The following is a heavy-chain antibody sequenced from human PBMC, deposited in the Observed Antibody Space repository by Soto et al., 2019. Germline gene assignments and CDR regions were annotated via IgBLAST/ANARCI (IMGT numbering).Heavy chain of an antibody. V-gene: IGHV4-30-4*08. Sequence: SETLSLTCAVYGGSFSDYYWSWICQPPGKGLEWIGHIFDSGSTYYNPSLKSRLTISVDTSKNQFSLRLSSVTAADAAVYYCAREIMPLTNDWYFDLWGRGTLVTVSS. CDR2: IFDSGST. CDR3: AREIMPLTNDWYFDL. D-gene: IGHD2-8*01. CDR1: GGSFSDYY. J-gene: IGHJ2*01.